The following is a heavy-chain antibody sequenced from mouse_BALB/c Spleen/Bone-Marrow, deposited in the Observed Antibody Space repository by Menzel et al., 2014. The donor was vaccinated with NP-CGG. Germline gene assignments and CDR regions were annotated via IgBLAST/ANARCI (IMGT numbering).Heavy chain of an antibody. J-gene: IGHJ2*01. V-gene: IGHV1-80*01. D-gene: IGHD2-10*02. CDR3: ARQYGNYFDF. Sequence: VQLQQSGAELVQPGASVKLSCKASGYAFSSYWMNWVKQRPGQGLEWIGQIYPGDGDTNYNGKFKGKATLTADKSSSTAYMQLSSLTSEDSAVYFCARQYGNYFDFWGEATTPTVSS. CDR1: GYAFSSYW. CDR2: IYPGDGDT.